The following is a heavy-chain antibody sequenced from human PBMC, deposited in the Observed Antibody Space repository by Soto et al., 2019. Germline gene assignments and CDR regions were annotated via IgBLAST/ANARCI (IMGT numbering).Heavy chain of an antibody. J-gene: IGHJ5*02. CDR1: GYTFTSYG. CDR3: ARILGSFYSFAP. D-gene: IGHD2-15*01. CDR2: ISGYNGNT. V-gene: IGHV1-18*01. Sequence: QVQLGQSGAEVKKPGASVKVSCKASGYTFTSYGVSWVRQAPGHGLEWMGWISGYNGNTNYTQNLQGRVTMTTDTSTSTAYMELRSLRSDDTAVYYCARILGSFYSFAPWGQGTLVTVSS.